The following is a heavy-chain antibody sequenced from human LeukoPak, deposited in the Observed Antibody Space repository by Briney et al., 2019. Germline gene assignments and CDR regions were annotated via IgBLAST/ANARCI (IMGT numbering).Heavy chain of an antibody. Sequence: PSETLSLTCTVSGGPIHTYYWNWIRQPPGKGLEWIAYISYSGNSNYNPSLKSRVTISVDTSKNQFSLKLSSVTAADTAVYYCARAAVVVTAIAFDYWGQGTLVTVSS. V-gene: IGHV4-59*01. CDR2: ISYSGNS. CDR1: GGPIHTYY. CDR3: ARAAVVVTAIAFDY. J-gene: IGHJ4*02. D-gene: IGHD2-21*02.